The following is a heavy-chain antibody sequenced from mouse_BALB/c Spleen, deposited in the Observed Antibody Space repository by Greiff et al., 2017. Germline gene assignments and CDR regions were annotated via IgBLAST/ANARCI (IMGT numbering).Heavy chain of an antibody. CDR1: GFSLTSYG. CDR3: ARRGDLYYGNYDAMDY. D-gene: IGHD2-1*01. CDR2: IWAGGST. J-gene: IGHJ4*01. Sequence: QVQLKESGPGLVAPSQSLSITCTVSGFSLTSYGVHWVRQPPGKGLEWLGVIWAGGSTNYNSALMSRLSISKDNSKSQVFFKMNSLQANDTAIYYCARRGDLYYGNYDAMDYWGQGTSVTVSS. V-gene: IGHV2-9*02.